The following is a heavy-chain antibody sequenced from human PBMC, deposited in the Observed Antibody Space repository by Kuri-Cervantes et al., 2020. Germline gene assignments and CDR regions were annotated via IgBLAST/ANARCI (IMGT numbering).Heavy chain of an antibody. Sequence: GGALRLSCGASGFTFSSYEMNWVRQAPGKGLEWVSYISSSGSTICYAVSVKGRFTISRDKAKNSLYLQMNSLRDEDTAVYYCARDRAMDDYWGQGTLVTVSS. V-gene: IGHV3-48*03. CDR1: GFTFSSYE. CDR3: ARDRAMDDY. CDR2: ISSSGSTI. D-gene: IGHD5-18*01. J-gene: IGHJ4*02.